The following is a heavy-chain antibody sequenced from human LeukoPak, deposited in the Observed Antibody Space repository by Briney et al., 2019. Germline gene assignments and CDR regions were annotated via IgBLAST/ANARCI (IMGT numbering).Heavy chain of an antibody. V-gene: IGHV3-33*01. J-gene: IGHJ4*02. Sequence: GRSLRLSCAASGFTFSSYGMHWVRQAPGKGLEWVAVIWYDGSNKYYADSVKGRFTISRDNPKNTLYLQMNSLRAEDTAVYYCARETKWELLRHFDYWGQGTLVTVSS. D-gene: IGHD1-26*01. CDR1: GFTFSSYG. CDR2: IWYDGSNK. CDR3: ARETKWELLRHFDY.